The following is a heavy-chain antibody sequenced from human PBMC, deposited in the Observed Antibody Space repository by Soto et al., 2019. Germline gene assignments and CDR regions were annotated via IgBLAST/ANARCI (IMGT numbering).Heavy chain of an antibody. CDR2: INAGNGNT. Sequence: QVQLVQSGAEEKKPGASVKVSCKASGYTFTSYAMHWVRQAPGQRLEWMGWINAGNGNTKYSQKFQGRVTITRDTAASTAYLELSSLRSEDTAVYYCARGDVVVTAILYYVDYWGQGTLVTVSS. CDR3: ARGDVVVTAILYYVDY. D-gene: IGHD2-21*02. J-gene: IGHJ4*02. V-gene: IGHV1-3*05. CDR1: GYTFTSYA.